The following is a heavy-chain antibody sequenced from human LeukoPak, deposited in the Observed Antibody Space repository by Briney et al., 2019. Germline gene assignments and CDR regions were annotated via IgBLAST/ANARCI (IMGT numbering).Heavy chain of an antibody. J-gene: IGHJ4*02. CDR1: GGSFSGYY. D-gene: IGHD3-16*01. CDR2: INHSGST. V-gene: IGHV4-34*01. CDR3: ARGPLGSSGGVY. Sequence: PSETLSLTCAVYGGSFSGYYRSWIRQPPGKGLEWIGEINHSGSTNYNPSLKSRVTISVDTSKNQFSLKLSSVTAADTAVYYCARGPLGSSGGVYWGQGTLVTVSS.